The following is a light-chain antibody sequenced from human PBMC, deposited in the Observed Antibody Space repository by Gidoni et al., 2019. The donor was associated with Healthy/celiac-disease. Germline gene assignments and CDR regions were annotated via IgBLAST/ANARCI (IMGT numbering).Light chain of an antibody. CDR2: GAS. V-gene: IGKV3-15*01. CDR3: QQYNNWPYT. CDR1: QSVSSN. Sequence: EIVMTRSPATLSVSPGARATLSCRASQSVSSNLAWYQQKPGQAPRLLIYGASTRATGIPARFSGSGSGTEFTLTISSLQSEDFAVYYWQQYNNWPYTFGQGTKLEIK. J-gene: IGKJ2*01.